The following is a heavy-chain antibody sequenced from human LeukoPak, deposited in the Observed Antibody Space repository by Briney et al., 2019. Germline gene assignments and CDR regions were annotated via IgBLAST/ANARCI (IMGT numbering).Heavy chain of an antibody. J-gene: IGHJ4*02. D-gene: IGHD3-9*01. V-gene: IGHV3-53*01. CDR3: AREGLTGTDSH. CDR2: IYSGGST. Sequence: GGSLRLSCAASGFTVGSNYMSWVRQAPGKGLEWVSVIYSGGSTYYADSVKGRFTISRDNSKNTLYLQMNSLRAEDTAVYYCAREGLTGTDSHWGQGTLVTVSS. CDR1: GFTVGSNY.